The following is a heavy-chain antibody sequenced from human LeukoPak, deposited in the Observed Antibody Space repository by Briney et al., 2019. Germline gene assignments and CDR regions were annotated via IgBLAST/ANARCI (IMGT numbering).Heavy chain of an antibody. J-gene: IGHJ4*02. V-gene: IGHV3-23*01. CDR1: GFTFSSYA. Sequence: PGGSLRLSCAASGFTFSSYAMSWVRQAPGKGLEWVSAISGSGGSTYYADSVKGRFTISRDNSKNTLYLQMNSLRAEDTAVYCCAKTPRIVVVPAAARFDYWGQGTLVTVSS. CDR3: AKTPRIVVVPAAARFDY. CDR2: ISGSGGST. D-gene: IGHD2-2*01.